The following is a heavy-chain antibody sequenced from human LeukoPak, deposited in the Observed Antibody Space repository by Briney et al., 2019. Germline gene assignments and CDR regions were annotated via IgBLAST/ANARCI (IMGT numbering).Heavy chain of an antibody. D-gene: IGHD2-2*01. V-gene: IGHV4-61*01. CDR2: IYYSGST. CDR1: GVSVSSGSYY. Sequence: SETLSLTCTVSGVSVSSGSYYWSWIRQPPGKGLEWIGYIYYSGSTSYNPSLKSRVTISVDKSKNQFSLKLSSVTAADTAVYYCARKVAAVGMGVWGQGTTVTVSS. CDR3: ARKVAAVGMGV. J-gene: IGHJ6*02.